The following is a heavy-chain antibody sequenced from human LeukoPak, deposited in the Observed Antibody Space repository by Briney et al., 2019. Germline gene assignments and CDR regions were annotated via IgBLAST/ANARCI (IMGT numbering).Heavy chain of an antibody. V-gene: IGHV4-59*01. CDR2: IYYSGST. D-gene: IGHD6-19*01. CDR3: ARARSSGWYYYYYGMDV. Sequence: SETLSLTCTVSGGSISSYYWSWIRQPPGKGLEWIGYIYYSGSTNYNPSLKSRVTISVDTSKNQFSLKLSSVTAADTAVYYCARARSSGWYYYYYGMDVWGQGTTVTVSS. J-gene: IGHJ6*02. CDR1: GGSISSYY.